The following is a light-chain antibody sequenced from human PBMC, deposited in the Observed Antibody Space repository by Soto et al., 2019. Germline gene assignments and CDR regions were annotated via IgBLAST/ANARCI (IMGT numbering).Light chain of an antibody. Sequence: QSVLTQPSSVSGSPGQSITISCTGTSSDVGGYNYVSWYQQHPRKAPKLMIYDVSNRPSGVSNRFSASKSGKTASLPISGLLAEEVADYYYSSYTASSTSYVFATGTKVTVL. CDR1: SSDVGGYNY. CDR2: DVS. J-gene: IGLJ1*01. V-gene: IGLV2-14*01. CDR3: SSYTASSTSYV.